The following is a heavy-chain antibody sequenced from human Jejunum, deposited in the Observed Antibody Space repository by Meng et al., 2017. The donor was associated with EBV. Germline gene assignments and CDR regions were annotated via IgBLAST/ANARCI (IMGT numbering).Heavy chain of an antibody. D-gene: IGHD2-21*01. CDR2: IYHSGST. CDR3: ASIHPSIDS. V-gene: IGHV4-4*02. CDR1: SGSIFSSNW. Sequence: QMQLKASGPGLGRPSGTLSLTCAVSSGSIFSSNWWTWVRQPPGKGLEWIGEIYHSGSTNYNPSLKSRITMSLDKSKNQFSLKLRSVTAADTAVYYCASIHPSIDSWGPGTLVTVSS. J-gene: IGHJ4*02.